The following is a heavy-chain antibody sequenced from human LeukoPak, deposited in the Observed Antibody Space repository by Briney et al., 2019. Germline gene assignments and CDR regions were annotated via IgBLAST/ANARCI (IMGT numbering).Heavy chain of an antibody. CDR2: IDWNDAK. Sequence: SGPELVKPPQTLTLTCTFSGFSLPTGGMRVSWIRQPPGKALEWLPRIDWNDAKFYSTSLKTRLTISKDTSKNQVVLTMTNMGPVDTATYYCARIPYGDRGDFFDSWGQGTLVTVSS. J-gene: IGHJ4*02. D-gene: IGHD4-17*01. CDR3: ARIPYGDRGDFFDS. CDR1: GFSLPTGGMR. V-gene: IGHV2-70*04.